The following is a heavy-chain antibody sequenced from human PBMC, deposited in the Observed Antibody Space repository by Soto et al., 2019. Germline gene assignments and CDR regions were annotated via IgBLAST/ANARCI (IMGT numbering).Heavy chain of an antibody. Sequence: GESLKISCKGSGYSFTSFWIAWVRRTPGKGLEWMGIIHPGDSDIRYSPSLQGQVTISADKSISTAYLQWTSLKASDSAMYYCARLNGTTVRTSYLDYWGQGTLVTVSS. V-gene: IGHV5-51*01. CDR2: IHPGDSDI. CDR3: ARLNGTTVRTSYLDY. CDR1: GYSFTSFW. J-gene: IGHJ4*02. D-gene: IGHD1-1*01.